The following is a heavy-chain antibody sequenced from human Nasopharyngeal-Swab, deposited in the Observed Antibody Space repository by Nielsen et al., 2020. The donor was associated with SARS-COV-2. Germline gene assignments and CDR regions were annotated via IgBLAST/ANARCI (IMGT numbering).Heavy chain of an antibody. CDR3: AGHARMPLAGDAFKI. CDR1: GYMFRNYW. V-gene: IGHV5-51*01. Sequence: GGSLRLSCKASGYMFRNYWIGWVRQVPGKGLEWMGIVYPGDSDVRYNPSFEGHVTISADNSVNSAYLQWSSLKASDTAIYYCAGHARMPLAGDAFKIWGQGTAVTVSS. CDR2: VYPGDSDV. J-gene: IGHJ3*02. D-gene: IGHD6-19*01.